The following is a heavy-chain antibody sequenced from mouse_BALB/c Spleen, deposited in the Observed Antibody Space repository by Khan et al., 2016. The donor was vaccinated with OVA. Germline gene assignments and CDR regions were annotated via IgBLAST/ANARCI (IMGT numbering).Heavy chain of an antibody. J-gene: IGHJ4*01. CDR1: GYTFTTAG. CDR2: INTHSGVP. D-gene: IGHD2-5*01. Sequence: QIQLVQSGPELKKPGETVRISCKASGYTFTTAGMQWVQQMPGKGLKWIGWINTHSGVPKYAEDFKGRFAFSLETYASIGSFQITNLKNEDTATYFCARVGAAVYRNGVWARDYWGQGTSVTVSS. CDR3: ARVGAAVYRNGVWARDY. V-gene: IGHV9-4*02.